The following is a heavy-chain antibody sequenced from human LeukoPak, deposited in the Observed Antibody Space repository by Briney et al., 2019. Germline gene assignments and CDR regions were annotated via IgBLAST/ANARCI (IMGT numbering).Heavy chain of an antibody. J-gene: IGHJ2*01. CDR3: ARAYGDYTTGNWYFDL. V-gene: IGHV1-8*03. CDR1: GYTLTSYD. Sequence: ASVKVSCKASGYTLTSYDINWVRQATGQGLEWMGWMNPNSGNAGYAQKFQGRVTITRNTSISTAYMELSSLRSEDTAVYYCARAYGDYTTGNWYFDLWGRGTLVTVSS. D-gene: IGHD4-17*01. CDR2: MNPNSGNA.